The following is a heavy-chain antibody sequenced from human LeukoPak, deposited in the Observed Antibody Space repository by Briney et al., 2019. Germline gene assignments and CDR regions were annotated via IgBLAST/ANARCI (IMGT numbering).Heavy chain of an antibody. D-gene: IGHD3-10*01. V-gene: IGHV1-18*01. CDR2: ITAYNGNT. CDR3: ARDEVGALWTNPFDY. Sequence: ASVKVSCKASGYTFTSYGISWVRQAPGQGLEWMGWITAYNGNTNYAQKLQGRVTMTTDTSTSTAYMELSSLRSDDTAVYYCARDEVGALWTNPFDYWGQGTLVTVSS. CDR1: GYTFTSYG. J-gene: IGHJ4*02.